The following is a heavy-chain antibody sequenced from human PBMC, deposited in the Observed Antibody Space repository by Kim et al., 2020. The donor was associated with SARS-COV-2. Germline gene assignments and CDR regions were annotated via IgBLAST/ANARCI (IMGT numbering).Heavy chain of an antibody. D-gene: IGHD5-18*01. V-gene: IGHV3-20*03. J-gene: IGHJ3*02. CDR3: ARGIRYSYDHHDAFDI. Sequence: GYADSVKGRFTISRDNAKNSLYLQMNSLRAEDTALYYCARGIRYSYDHHDAFDIWGQGTMVTVSS.